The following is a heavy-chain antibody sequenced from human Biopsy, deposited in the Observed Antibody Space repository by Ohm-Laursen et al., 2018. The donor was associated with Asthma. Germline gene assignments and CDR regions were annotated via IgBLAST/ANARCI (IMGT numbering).Heavy chain of an antibody. CDR1: GFAASRDH. CDR2: IYSGGTS. CDR3: ARGDSSNWSHYYFDY. J-gene: IGHJ4*02. Sequence: GSLRLSCLASGFAASRDHMFWVRQAPGKGLEWVSVIYSGGTSHTADSVRGRFTISRDYSKNTLYLQMHSLRAEDTAVYYCARGDSSNWSHYYFDYWGQGTLVIVSA. V-gene: IGHV3-53*01. D-gene: IGHD3-22*01.